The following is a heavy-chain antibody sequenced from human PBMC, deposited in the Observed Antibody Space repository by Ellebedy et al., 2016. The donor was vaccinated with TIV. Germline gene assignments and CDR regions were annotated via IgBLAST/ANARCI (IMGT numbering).Heavy chain of an antibody. V-gene: IGHV3-7*01. CDR1: GFTFSSYW. D-gene: IGHD3-10*01. J-gene: IGHJ4*02. CDR2: IKQDGSKK. Sequence: GESLKISCAASGFTFSSYWMSWVRQAPGKGLKWVANIKQDGSKKYYVDSVKGRFTISRDNAKNSLYLQMNSLRVEDTAVYYCARGGLGIGEFWGQGTLVTVSS. CDR3: ARGGLGIGEF.